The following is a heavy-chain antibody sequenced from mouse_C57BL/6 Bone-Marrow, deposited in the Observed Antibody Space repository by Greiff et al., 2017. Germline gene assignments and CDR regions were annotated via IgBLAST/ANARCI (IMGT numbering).Heavy chain of an antibody. J-gene: IGHJ3*01. CDR3: AEDSFAY. CDR1: GYTFTSYG. V-gene: IGHV1-81*01. Sequence: QVQLQQSGAELARTGASVKLSCKASGYTFTSYGISWVKQRTGQGLEWIGEIYPRSGNTYYNEKFKGKATLTADKSSSTAYMELRSLTSEDSAVYFCAEDSFAYWGQGTLVTVSA. CDR2: IYPRSGNT.